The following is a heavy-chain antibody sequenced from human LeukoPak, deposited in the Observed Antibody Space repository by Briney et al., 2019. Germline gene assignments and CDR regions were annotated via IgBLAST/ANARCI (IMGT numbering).Heavy chain of an antibody. J-gene: IGHJ4*02. CDR3: ARDRPGYSSSWYSDY. CDR1: GLTFSNAW. Sequence: GGSLRLSCAASGLTFSNAWMNWVRQVPGKGLEWVSYISSSSSTIYYADSVKGRFTISRDNAKNSLYLQMNSLRDEDTAVYYCARDRPGYSSSWYSDYWGQGTLVTVSS. D-gene: IGHD6-13*01. CDR2: ISSSSSTI. V-gene: IGHV3-48*02.